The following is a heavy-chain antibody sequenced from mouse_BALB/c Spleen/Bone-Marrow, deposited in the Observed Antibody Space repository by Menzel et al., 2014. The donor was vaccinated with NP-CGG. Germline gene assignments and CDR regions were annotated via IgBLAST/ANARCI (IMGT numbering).Heavy chain of an antibody. D-gene: IGHD1-1*01. V-gene: IGHV3-8*02. J-gene: IGHJ4*01. Sequence: EVQLQESGPSLVKPSQTLSLTCSVTGDSIXSGYWNWIRKFPGNKLEYMGYISYSGSTYYNPSLKSRISITRDTSKNQYYLQLNSVTTEDTATYYCARGGGSSYNYAMDYWGQGTSVTVSS. CDR2: ISYSGST. CDR3: ARGGGSSYNYAMDY. CDR1: GDSIXSGY.